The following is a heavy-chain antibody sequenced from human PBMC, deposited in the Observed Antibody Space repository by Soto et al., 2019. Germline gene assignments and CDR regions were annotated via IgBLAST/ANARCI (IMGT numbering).Heavy chain of an antibody. Sequence: QVQLVQSGAEVKKPGSSVKVSCKASGGTFSSYAISWVRQAPGQGLAWMGGIIPIFGTANYAQKFQGRVTITADESTSTAYMELSSLRSEDTDVYYCARVGAYCGGDCSKTQSTYYFDYRGQGTLVTVSS. CDR1: GGTFSSYA. CDR3: ARVGAYCGGDCSKTQSTYYFDY. CDR2: IIPIFGTA. D-gene: IGHD2-21*02. J-gene: IGHJ4*02. V-gene: IGHV1-69*01.